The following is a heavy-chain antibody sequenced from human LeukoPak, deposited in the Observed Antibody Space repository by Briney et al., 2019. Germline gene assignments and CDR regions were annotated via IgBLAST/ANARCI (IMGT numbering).Heavy chain of an antibody. CDR1: GFTFSSYG. J-gene: IGHJ4*02. V-gene: IGHV3-30*02. D-gene: IGHD3-10*01. CDR3: ARFLGYYYGSGSPNHFDY. CDR2: IRYDGSNK. Sequence: GGSLRLSCAASGFTFSSYGMHWVRQAPGKGLEGVAFIRYDGSNKYYADSVKGRFTTSRDNSKNTLYLQTNTLRAEDTAVYYCARFLGYYYGSGSPNHFDYWGQGTLVTVSS.